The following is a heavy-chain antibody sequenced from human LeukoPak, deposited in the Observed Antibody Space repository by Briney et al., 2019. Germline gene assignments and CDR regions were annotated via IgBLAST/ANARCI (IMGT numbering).Heavy chain of an antibody. V-gene: IGHV3-23*01. Sequence: GGSLRLSCAASGFTFSSYAMSWVRQAPGKGLEWVSSINSSGGRTYYADSVKGRFTISRDNSKNTLYLRMNSLRAEDTAVYYCAIGPGGVFHYWGQGTLVIVSS. CDR2: INSSGGRT. J-gene: IGHJ4*02. CDR3: AIGPGGVFHY. CDR1: GFTFSSYA. D-gene: IGHD4-23*01.